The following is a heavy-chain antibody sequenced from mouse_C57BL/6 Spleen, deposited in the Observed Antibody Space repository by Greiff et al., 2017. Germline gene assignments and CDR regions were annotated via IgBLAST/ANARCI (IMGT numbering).Heavy chain of an antibody. D-gene: IGHD1-1*01. V-gene: IGHV6-3*01. CDR2: IRLKSDNYAT. J-gene: IGHJ4*01. CDR3: TRDYYGSMAMDY. Sequence: EVKVEESGGGLVQPGGSMKLSCVASGFTFSNYWMNWVRQSPEKGLEWVAQIRLKSDNYATHYAESVKGRFTISRDDSKSSVYLQMNNLRAEDTGIYYCTRDYYGSMAMDYWGQGTSVTVSS. CDR1: GFTFSNYW.